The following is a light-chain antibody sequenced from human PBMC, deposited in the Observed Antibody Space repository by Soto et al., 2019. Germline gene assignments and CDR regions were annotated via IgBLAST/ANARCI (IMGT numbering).Light chain of an antibody. CDR2: GAS. J-gene: IGKJ5*01. CDR3: QQYVSSQIT. Sequence: EIVLTQSPGTLSLSPGERAALSCGASQSVGSSYLAWYQQKPGQAPRLLFYGASCRATGIPDRFRGSGSGTVFSLTISRLEPEDFAVYYCQQYVSSQITFGQGTRLEIK. CDR1: QSVGSSY. V-gene: IGKV3-20*01.